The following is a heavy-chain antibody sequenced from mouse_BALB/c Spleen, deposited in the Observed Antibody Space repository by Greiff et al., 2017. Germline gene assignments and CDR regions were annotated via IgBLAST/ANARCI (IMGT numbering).Heavy chain of an antibody. CDR3: ARGLYYGSSYDFAY. V-gene: IGHV5-6-5*01. D-gene: IGHD1-1*01. J-gene: IGHJ3*01. CDR1: GFTFSSYA. CDR2: ISSGGST. Sequence: EVKLVESGGGLVKPGGSLKLSCAASGFTFSSYAMSWVRQTPEKRLEWVASISSGGSTYYPDSVKGRFTISRDNARNILYLQMSSLRSEDTAMYYCARGLYYGSSYDFAYWGQGTLVTVSA.